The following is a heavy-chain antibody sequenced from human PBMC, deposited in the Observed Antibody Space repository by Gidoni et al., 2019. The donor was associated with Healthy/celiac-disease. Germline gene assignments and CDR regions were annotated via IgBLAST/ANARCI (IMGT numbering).Heavy chain of an antibody. CDR3: ARAPPPLYDFWSGYYLTYFDY. J-gene: IGHJ4*02. D-gene: IGHD3-3*01. V-gene: IGHV3-48*02. CDR2: ISSSSSTI. CDR1: GFTFSSYS. Sequence: EVQLVESGGGLVQPGGSLRLSCAASGFTFSSYSMNWVRQAPGKGLEWVSYISSSSSTIYYADPVKGRFTISRDNAKNSLYLQMNSLRDEDTAVYYCARAPPPLYDFWSGYYLTYFDYWGQGTLVTVSS.